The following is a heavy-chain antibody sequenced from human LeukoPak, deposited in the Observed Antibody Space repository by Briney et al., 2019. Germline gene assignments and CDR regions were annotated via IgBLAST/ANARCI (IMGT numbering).Heavy chain of an antibody. CDR3: ARDQGGYDSYWFDP. J-gene: IGHJ5*02. V-gene: IGHV4-38-2*02. CDR2: IYHSGST. CDR1: GYSISSGYY. D-gene: IGHD5-12*01. Sequence: SETLSLTCTVSGYSISSGYYWGWIRQPPGRGLEWIGSIYHSGSTYYNPSLKSRVTISVDTSKNQFSLKLSSVTAADTAVYYCARDQGGYDSYWFDPWGQGTLVTVSS.